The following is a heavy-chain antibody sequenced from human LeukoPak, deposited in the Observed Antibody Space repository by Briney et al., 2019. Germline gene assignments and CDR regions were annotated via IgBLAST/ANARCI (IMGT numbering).Heavy chain of an antibody. D-gene: IGHD2-15*01. CDR2: IIPILGIA. CDR1: GGTFSSYA. Sequence: GASAKVSCKASGGTFSSYAISWVRQAPGQGLEWMGRIIPILGIANYAQKFQGRVTITADKSTSTAYMELSSLRSEDTAVYYCARDIVVVVAAHGPNWFDPWGQGTLVTVSS. V-gene: IGHV1-69*04. CDR3: ARDIVVVVAAHGPNWFDP. J-gene: IGHJ5*02.